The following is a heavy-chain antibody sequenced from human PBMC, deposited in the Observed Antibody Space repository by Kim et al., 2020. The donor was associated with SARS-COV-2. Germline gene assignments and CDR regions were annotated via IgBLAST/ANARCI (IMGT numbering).Heavy chain of an antibody. CDR3: AREIVLPAAGYYYFDY. J-gene: IGHJ4*02. D-gene: IGHD6-13*01. V-gene: IGHV3-21*01. Sequence: SVKGRFTIARDNTKNSLFLQMNSLRAEDTAVYYCAREIVLPAAGYYYFDYWGQGTLVTVSS.